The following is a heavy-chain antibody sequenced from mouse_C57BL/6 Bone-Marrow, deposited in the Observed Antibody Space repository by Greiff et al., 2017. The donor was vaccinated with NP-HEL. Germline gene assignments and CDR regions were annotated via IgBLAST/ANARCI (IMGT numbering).Heavy chain of an antibody. CDR3: TRWLCYFDV. Sequence: VQLQQSGAELVKPGASVKLSCTASGFNIKDYYMHWVKQRPEQGLEWIGRIDRGGGENKYAPKVQGKVTITADKSSNTAFLQINSLTSEDTAVYCGTRWLCYFDVWGTGTTVTVSS. CDR2: IDRGGGEN. CDR1: GFNIKDYY. J-gene: IGHJ1*03. D-gene: IGHD1-1*02. V-gene: IGHV14-2*01.